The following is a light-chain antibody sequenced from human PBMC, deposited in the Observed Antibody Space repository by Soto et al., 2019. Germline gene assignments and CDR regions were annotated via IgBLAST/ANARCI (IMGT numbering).Light chain of an antibody. CDR3: QQYSSLPRT. J-gene: IGKJ1*01. V-gene: IGKV3-20*01. Sequence: IVLTQSPATLSLSPGVRAILSCMARQIVSGKYLAWCHQRPGQAPRVLIHSASSRATGIPDRFTGSGSGKDFTLTITRLAPEDFGVYYCQQYSSLPRTFGQGTKVDIK. CDR2: SAS. CDR1: QIVSGKY.